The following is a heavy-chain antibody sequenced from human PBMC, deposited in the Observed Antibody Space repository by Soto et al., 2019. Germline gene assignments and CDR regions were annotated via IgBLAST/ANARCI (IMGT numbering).Heavy chain of an antibody. Sequence: GGSLRLSCAASGFTFSSYAMSWVRQAPGKGLEWVSAISGSGGSTYYADSVKGRFTISRDNSKNTLYLQMNSLRAEDTAVYYCAKSHRRGFRGPNPFYYYYYMDVWGKGTTVTVSS. V-gene: IGHV3-23*01. CDR2: ISGSGGST. CDR1: GFTFSSYA. D-gene: IGHD3-10*01. CDR3: AKSHRRGFRGPNPFYYYYYMDV. J-gene: IGHJ6*03.